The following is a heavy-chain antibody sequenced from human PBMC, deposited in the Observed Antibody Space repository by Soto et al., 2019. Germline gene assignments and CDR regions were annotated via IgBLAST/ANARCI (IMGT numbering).Heavy chain of an antibody. CDR2: ISAYNGNT. Sequence: GASVKVSCKASGYTFTSYGISWVRQAPGQGLEWMGWISAYNGNTNYAQKLQGRVTMTTDTSTSTAYMELRGLRSDDTAVYYCAVLIGGYVMVAFDIWGQGTMVTVSS. D-gene: IGHD5-12*01. CDR1: GYTFTSYG. CDR3: AVLIGGYVMVAFDI. V-gene: IGHV1-18*01. J-gene: IGHJ3*02.